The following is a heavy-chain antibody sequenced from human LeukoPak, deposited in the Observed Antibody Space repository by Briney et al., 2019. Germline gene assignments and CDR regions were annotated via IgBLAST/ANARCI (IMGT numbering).Heavy chain of an antibody. V-gene: IGHV1-18*01. CDR3: ARDDRMDYYDSSGFVYYCYGMDV. D-gene: IGHD3-22*01. CDR2: ISAYNGNT. Sequence: ASVKVSCKASGYTFTSYGISWVRQAPGQGLEWMGWISAYNGNTNYAQKLQGRVTMTTDTSTSTAYMELRSLRSDDTAVYYCARDDRMDYYDSSGFVYYCYGMDVWGQGTTVTVSS. CDR1: GYTFTSYG. J-gene: IGHJ6*02.